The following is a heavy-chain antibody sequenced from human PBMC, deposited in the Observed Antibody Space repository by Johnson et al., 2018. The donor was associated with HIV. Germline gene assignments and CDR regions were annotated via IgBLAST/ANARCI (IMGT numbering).Heavy chain of an antibody. J-gene: IGHJ3*02. CDR3: ARRIYYYDSSGTEDAFDI. V-gene: IGHV3-11*04. D-gene: IGHD3-22*01. CDR2: ISSSGSTI. CDR1: GFTFSDYY. Sequence: QVQLVESGGGLVKPGGSLRLSCAASGFTFSDYYMSWIRQAPGKGLEWVSYISSSGSTIYYADSVKGRFTISRDNAKNSLYLQMNSLRAEETAVYYCARRIYYYDSSGTEDAFDIWGQGTMVTVSS.